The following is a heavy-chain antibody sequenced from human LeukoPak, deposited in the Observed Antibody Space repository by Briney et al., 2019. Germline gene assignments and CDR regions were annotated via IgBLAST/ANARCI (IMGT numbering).Heavy chain of an antibody. V-gene: IGHV3-15*01. CDR1: GVIFTNAW. J-gene: IGHJ6*02. Sequence: PGGSLRHSCAVSGVIFTNAWMRWVRQTPGKGLEWIGRIKSKMDGGTTDYAAPVKGRFTISRDDSKNTLYLQMNSLKIEDTAVYYCTTDDARLIWFRERKYYYGMDVWGQGTTVTVSS. D-gene: IGHD3-10*01. CDR3: TTDDARLIWFRERKYYYGMDV. CDR2: IKSKMDGGTT.